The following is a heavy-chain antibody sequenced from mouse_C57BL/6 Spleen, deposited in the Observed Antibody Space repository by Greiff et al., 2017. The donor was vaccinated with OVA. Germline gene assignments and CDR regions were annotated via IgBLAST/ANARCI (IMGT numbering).Heavy chain of an antibody. CDR2: ISDGGSYT. D-gene: IGHD1-1*01. V-gene: IGHV5-4*03. CDR1: GFTFSSYA. Sequence: EVKLMESGGGLVKPGGSLKLSCAASGFTFSSYAMSWVRQTPEKRLEWVATISDGGSYTYYPDNVKGRFTISRDNAKNNLYLQMSHLKSEDTAMYYCARRGYGSSYARDYWGQGTSVTVSS. CDR3: ARRGYGSSYARDY. J-gene: IGHJ4*01.